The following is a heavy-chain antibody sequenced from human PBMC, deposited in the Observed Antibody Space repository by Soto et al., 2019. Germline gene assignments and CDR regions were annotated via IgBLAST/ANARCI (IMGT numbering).Heavy chain of an antibody. Sequence: LQQWGAGLLKPSETLSLTCAVYGGSFSGYYWTWIRQPPGTGLEWIGEINHSGSTNYNPSLKSRVTISVDTSKNQFSLKLTSVTAADTAVYYCARDKITGLFDYWGQGTLVTVSS. CDR3: ARDKITGLFDY. CDR1: GGSFSGYY. J-gene: IGHJ4*02. V-gene: IGHV4-34*01. CDR2: INHSGST. D-gene: IGHD2-8*02.